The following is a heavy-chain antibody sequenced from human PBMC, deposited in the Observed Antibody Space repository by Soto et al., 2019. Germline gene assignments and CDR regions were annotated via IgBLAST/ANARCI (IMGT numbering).Heavy chain of an antibody. CDR2: ISAYNGNT. J-gene: IGHJ6*03. V-gene: IGHV1-18*01. D-gene: IGHD6-13*01. CDR3: ARVRYIAAAGTSGLMGTDYYYYMDV. Sequence: ASVKVSCKASGYTFTSYGISWVRQAPGQGLEWMGWISAYNGNTNYAQKLQGRVTMTTDTSTSTAYMELRSLRSDDTAVYYCARVRYIAAAGTSGLMGTDYYYYMDVWGKGTTVTVSS. CDR1: GYTFTSYG.